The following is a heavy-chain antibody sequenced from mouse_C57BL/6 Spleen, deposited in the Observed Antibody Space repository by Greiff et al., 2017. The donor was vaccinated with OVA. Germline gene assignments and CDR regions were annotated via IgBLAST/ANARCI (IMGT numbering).Heavy chain of an antibody. J-gene: IGHJ2*01. CDR2: IYPGDGDT. Sequence: VQLVESGPELVKPGASVKISCKASGYAFSSSWMNWVKQRPGKGLEWIGRIYPGDGDTNYNGKFKGKATLTADKSSSTAYMQLSSLTSEDSAVYFCARSGNYGLDYWGQGTTRTVSS. V-gene: IGHV1-82*01. CDR1: GYAFSSSW. D-gene: IGHD1-2*01. CDR3: ARSGNYGLDY.